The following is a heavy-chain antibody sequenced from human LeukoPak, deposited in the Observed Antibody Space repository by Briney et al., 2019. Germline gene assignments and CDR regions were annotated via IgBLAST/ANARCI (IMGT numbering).Heavy chain of an antibody. CDR3: ARDRDRIAARSYYYYMDV. D-gene: IGHD6-6*01. CDR2: ISSSSSYI. CDR1: GFTFSSYS. Sequence: GGSLRLSCAASGFTFSSYSMNWVRQAPGKGLEWVSSISSSSSYIYYADSVKGRFTISRDNAKNSLYLQMNSLRAEDTAVYYCARDRDRIAARSYYYYMDVWGKGTTVTVS. V-gene: IGHV3-21*01. J-gene: IGHJ6*03.